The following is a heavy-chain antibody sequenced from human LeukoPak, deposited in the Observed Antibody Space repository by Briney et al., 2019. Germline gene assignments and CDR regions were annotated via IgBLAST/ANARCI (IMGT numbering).Heavy chain of an antibody. D-gene: IGHD3-16*01. J-gene: IGHJ4*02. V-gene: IGHV3-9*01. Sequence: GRSLRLSCAASGFTFADYAMHWVRQAPGKGLEWVSGISWNSGSIGYADSVKGRFTISRDNAKNSLYLQMNSLRAEDTALYYCAKVDGGSAGPFDYWGQGTLVTVSS. CDR2: ISWNSGSI. CDR1: GFTFADYA. CDR3: AKVDGGSAGPFDY.